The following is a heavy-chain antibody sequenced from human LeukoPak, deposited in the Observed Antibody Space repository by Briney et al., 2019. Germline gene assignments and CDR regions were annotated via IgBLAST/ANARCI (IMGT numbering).Heavy chain of an antibody. CDR2: INPNSGGT. CDR3: ARGYLYYYGSGSTDY. V-gene: IGHV1-2*02. CDR1: GYTFTVYY. Sequence: GASVKVSCKASGYTFTVYYMHWVRQAPGQGLEWMGWINPNSGGTNYAQKFQGRVTMTRDASISTAYMELSRLRSDDTAVYYCARGYLYYYGSGSTDYWGQGTLVTVSS. D-gene: IGHD3-10*01. J-gene: IGHJ4*02.